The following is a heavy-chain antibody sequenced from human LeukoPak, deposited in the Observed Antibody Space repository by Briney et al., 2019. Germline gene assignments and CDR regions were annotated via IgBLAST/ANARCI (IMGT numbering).Heavy chain of an antibody. V-gene: IGHV4-61*02. CDR1: GGSISSGSYF. CDR2: IYTSGST. CDR3: ARQTGSGLFILP. D-gene: IGHD3/OR15-3a*01. Sequence: PSQTLSLTCTVSGGSISSGSYFWSWIRQPAGKGLEWIGRIYTSGSTNYNPSLKSRVTISVDTSKNQFSLKLTSVTAADTAVYYCARQTGSGLFILPGGQGTLVTVSS. J-gene: IGHJ4*02.